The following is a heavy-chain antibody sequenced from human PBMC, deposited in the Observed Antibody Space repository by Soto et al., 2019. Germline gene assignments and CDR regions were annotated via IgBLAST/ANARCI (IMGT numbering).Heavy chain of an antibody. CDR2: INDRSNYI. CDR3: ATFPSSISSTCLDD. D-gene: IGHD2-2*01. CDR1: GFSFSKYS. Sequence: GGSLRLSCVASGFSFSKYSMNWVRQAPGKGLEWVSSINDRSNYIYYADSEKGRFTISRDNAINSLFLQLNSLRPDDTAVYYCATFPSSISSTCLDDWGRGSLITVSS. J-gene: IGHJ4*02. V-gene: IGHV3-21*06.